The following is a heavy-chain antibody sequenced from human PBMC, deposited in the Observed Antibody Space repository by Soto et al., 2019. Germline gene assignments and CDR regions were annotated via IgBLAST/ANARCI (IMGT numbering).Heavy chain of an antibody. CDR2: ISYDGSNK. D-gene: IGHD3-9*01. CDR3: ARDHDWSLDY. Sequence: GGSLRLSCAAPGFTFSSYAMHWVRQAPGKGLEWVAVISYDGSNKYYADSVKGRFTISRDNSKNTLYLQMNSLRAEDTAVYYCARDHDWSLDYWGQGTLVTVSS. J-gene: IGHJ4*02. CDR1: GFTFSSYA. V-gene: IGHV3-30-3*01.